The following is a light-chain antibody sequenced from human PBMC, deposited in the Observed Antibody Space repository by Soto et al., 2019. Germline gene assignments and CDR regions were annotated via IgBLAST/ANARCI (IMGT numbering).Light chain of an antibody. CDR3: QQYNNWPLT. J-gene: IGKJ4*01. Sequence: EIVVTQSPVTLSVSPGERATLSCRASQSVSSNLAWYQQKPGQAPRLLIYGASTRATGIPARFSGSGSGTEFTLTISGLQSEDFPVYYCQQYNNWPLTFGGGTKVDIK. CDR2: GAS. V-gene: IGKV3-15*01. CDR1: QSVSSN.